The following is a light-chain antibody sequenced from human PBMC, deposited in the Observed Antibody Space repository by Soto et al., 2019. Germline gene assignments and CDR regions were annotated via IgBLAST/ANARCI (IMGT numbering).Light chain of an antibody. CDR1: QSVGRD. CDR3: QQYNTWPPT. V-gene: IGKV3-15*01. CDR2: GAS. Sequence: EIVMTQSPATLSVSPGEGATLSCRASQSVGRDLAWYQQKPGQAPRLLIYGASTRATGIPARFTGSGSGTEFTLDINSLQSEGFAVYWCQQYNTWPPTCGPGTTVDIK. J-gene: IGKJ3*01.